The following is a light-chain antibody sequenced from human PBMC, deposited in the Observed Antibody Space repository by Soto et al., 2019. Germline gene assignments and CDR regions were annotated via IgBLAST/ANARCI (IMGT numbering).Light chain of an antibody. CDR3: SSYTSSSTLVV. CDR2: DVS. V-gene: IGLV2-14*01. Sequence: QPASVSGAPGQSITISCAGTSSDVGGYNYVSWYQQHPGKAPKLMIYDVSNRPSGVSNRFSGSKSGNTASLTISGLQAEDEPDYYCSSYTSSSTLVVFGTGTKVTVL. CDR1: SSDVGGYNY. J-gene: IGLJ1*01.